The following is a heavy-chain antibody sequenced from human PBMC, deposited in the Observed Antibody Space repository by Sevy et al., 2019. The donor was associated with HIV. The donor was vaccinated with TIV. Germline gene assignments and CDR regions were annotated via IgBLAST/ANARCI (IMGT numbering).Heavy chain of an antibody. CDR3: AVPGFSGYDGVDQ. CDR2: INPSGGST. Sequence: ASVKVSCKASGYTFTSYSIHWVRQAPGQGLEWMGIINPSGGSTTYAQMFQGRVTLTRDKSTSTVFLELSSLRSDDTAGYYCAVPGFSGYDGVDQWGQGTLVTVSS. V-gene: IGHV1-46*01. J-gene: IGHJ4*02. D-gene: IGHD5-12*01. CDR1: GYTFTSYS.